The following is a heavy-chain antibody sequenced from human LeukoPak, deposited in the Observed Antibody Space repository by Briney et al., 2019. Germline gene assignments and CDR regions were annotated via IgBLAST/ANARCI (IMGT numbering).Heavy chain of an antibody. D-gene: IGHD3-16*02. Sequence: GGSLRLSCAASGFTVRTNYMSWIRQAPGRGLEWVSIIHASGNTYYAESVKGRFTISRHSSDNMLYLQMNSLRPDDTAIYYCAGDSTDGGSYRLEWGQGTLVTVSS. CDR1: GFTVRTNY. J-gene: IGHJ4*02. CDR2: IHASGNT. CDR3: AGDSTDGGSYRLE. V-gene: IGHV3-53*04.